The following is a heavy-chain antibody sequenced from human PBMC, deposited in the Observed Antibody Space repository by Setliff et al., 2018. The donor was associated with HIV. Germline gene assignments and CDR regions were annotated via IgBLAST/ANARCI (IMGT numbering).Heavy chain of an antibody. D-gene: IGHD3-3*01. CDR1: GGSISSGSYY. J-gene: IGHJ6*03. CDR2: IYTSGST. CDR3: ARDRFDTVFGVVAYYFYYMDV. V-gene: IGHV4-61*09. Sequence: PSETLSLTCTVSGGSISSGSYYWSWIRQPAGKGLAWIGHIYTSGSTNYNPSLKSRVTISVDTSKNQFSLKLSSVTAADTAVYYCARDRFDTVFGVVAYYFYYMDVWGKGTTVTVSS.